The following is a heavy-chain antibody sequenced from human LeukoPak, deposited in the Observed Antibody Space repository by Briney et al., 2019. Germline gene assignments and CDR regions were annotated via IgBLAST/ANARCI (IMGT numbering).Heavy chain of an antibody. D-gene: IGHD2-15*01. V-gene: IGHV3-15*01. Sequence: PGGSLRLSCATSGFTFNLAWMSWVRQAPGKGLEWVGRIKRNTQGATTDYAAAVNGRFTISRDDSKNTLYLQMNSLEIEDTGVYYCTTHPGYESYWGQGTLVTVSS. CDR3: TTHPGYESY. J-gene: IGHJ4*02. CDR1: GFTFNLAW. CDR2: IKRNTQGATT.